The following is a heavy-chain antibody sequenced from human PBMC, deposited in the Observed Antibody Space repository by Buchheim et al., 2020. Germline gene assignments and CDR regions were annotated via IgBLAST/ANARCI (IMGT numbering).Heavy chain of an antibody. D-gene: IGHD3-10*01. CDR2: INHSGST. CDR3: VRGGEYGSGFYYYYGMDV. CDR1: GGSFSGYY. Sequence: QVQLQQWGAGLLKPSETLSLTCAVYGGSFSGYYWSWIRQPPGKGLEWIGEINHSGSTNYNPSLKSRVTISVDTSKNQFSLKLSSVTAADTAVYYCVRGGEYGSGFYYYYGMDVWGQGTT. J-gene: IGHJ6*02. V-gene: IGHV4-34*01.